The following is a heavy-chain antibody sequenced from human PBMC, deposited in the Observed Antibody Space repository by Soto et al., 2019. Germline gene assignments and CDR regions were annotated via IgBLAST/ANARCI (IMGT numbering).Heavy chain of an antibody. CDR3: ARYSGRGADYGMDV. Sequence: GGSLRLSCAASGFTFRGDAMSWVRQAPGKGLEWVSSVSGSGEMTHYAESVKGRFTISRDNSKDTLFLQMEGLRAEDTAVYYCARYSGRGADYGMDVWGQGTTVTVSS. J-gene: IGHJ6*02. CDR2: VSGSGEMT. D-gene: IGHD5-12*01. CDR1: GFTFRGDA. V-gene: IGHV3-23*01.